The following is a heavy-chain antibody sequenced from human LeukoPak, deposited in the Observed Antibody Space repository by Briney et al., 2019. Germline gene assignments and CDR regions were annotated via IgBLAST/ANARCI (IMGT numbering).Heavy chain of an antibody. Sequence: GGSLRLSCAASGFTFSSYAMSWLRQAPGKGLEWVSGVSGSGGSTYYADSVRGRFTTSRDNSKNTLYLQMNSLRAEDTAVYYCAKDCSGGSCYDSEGLDYWGQGTLVTVSS. J-gene: IGHJ4*02. CDR3: AKDCSGGSCYDSEGLDY. D-gene: IGHD2-15*01. CDR1: GFTFSSYA. CDR2: VSGSGGST. V-gene: IGHV3-23*01.